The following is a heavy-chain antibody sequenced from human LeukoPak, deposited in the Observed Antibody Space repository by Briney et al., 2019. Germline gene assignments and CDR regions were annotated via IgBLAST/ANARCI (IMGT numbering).Heavy chain of an antibody. J-gene: IGHJ4*02. Sequence: PGGSLRLSCAVSGATVSSNYMSWVRQAPGEGLEWVSVIYSGGSTFYADSVKGRFTVSRDISKNTLCLQMNSLRAEDTAVYYCAKDSRYYDFWSGYLDYWGQGTLVTVSS. D-gene: IGHD3-3*01. CDR1: GATVSSNY. CDR3: AKDSRYYDFWSGYLDY. V-gene: IGHV3-66*02. CDR2: IYSGGST.